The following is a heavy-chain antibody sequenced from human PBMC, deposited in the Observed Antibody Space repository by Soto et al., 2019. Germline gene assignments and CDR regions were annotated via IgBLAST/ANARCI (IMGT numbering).Heavy chain of an antibody. CDR3: GRVVTGGNALGY. CDR2: ISAYNGNT. V-gene: IGHV1-18*01. J-gene: IGHJ4*02. CDR1: GYTFTSYG. D-gene: IGHD3-16*01. Sequence: ASVKVSCKASGYTFTSYGISWVRQAPGQGLEWMGWISAYNGNTNYAQKLQGRVTMTTDPSTSTAYMELRSLKSSDTPVYYWGRVVTGGNALGYGGQGTRVTASS.